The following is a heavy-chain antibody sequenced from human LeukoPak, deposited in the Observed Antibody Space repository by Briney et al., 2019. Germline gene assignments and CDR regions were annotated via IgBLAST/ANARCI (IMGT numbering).Heavy chain of an antibody. D-gene: IGHD1-26*01. V-gene: IGHV3-23*01. Sequence: GGSLRLSCAASGFTFSSYAMSWVRQAPGKGLEWVSAISGSGGSTYYGDSVKGRFTIPRDNSRNTLYLQMNSLRADDTAVYYCAKIPHREWELLHFDYWGQGTLVTVSS. CDR2: ISGSGGST. CDR1: GFTFSSYA. CDR3: AKIPHREWELLHFDY. J-gene: IGHJ4*02.